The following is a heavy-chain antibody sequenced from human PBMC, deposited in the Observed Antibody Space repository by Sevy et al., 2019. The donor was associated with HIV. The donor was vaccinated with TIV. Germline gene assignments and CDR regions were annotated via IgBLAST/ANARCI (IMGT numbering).Heavy chain of an antibody. D-gene: IGHD3-3*01. J-gene: IGHJ4*02. CDR2: ISYDGSTT. Sequence: GGSLRLSCAASGFSFSISGMHWVRQTPGRGLEWVAIISYDGSTTYYADSLKGRFTISRDNSKNRVYLRMHSLRVEVTAIYYCAKDRGNDDVWSDHMGGYFDYWGQGTLVTVSS. CDR1: GFSFSISG. CDR3: AKDRGNDDVWSDHMGGYFDY. V-gene: IGHV3-30*18.